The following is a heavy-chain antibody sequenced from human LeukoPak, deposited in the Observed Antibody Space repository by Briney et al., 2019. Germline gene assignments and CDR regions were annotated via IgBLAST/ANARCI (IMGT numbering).Heavy chain of an antibody. CDR3: ARSGSTAFDS. J-gene: IGHJ4*02. V-gene: IGHV4-59*02. CDR1: GGSVNSFY. Sequence: SETLSLTCTVSGGSVNSFYWSWIRQPPGKGLEWIGHIYYTGSTSYNPSLKSRLTISVDTSTNHFSLKLSSVTSADTAVYYCARSGSTAFDSWGQGTLVTVSS. D-gene: IGHD1-26*01. CDR2: IYYTGST.